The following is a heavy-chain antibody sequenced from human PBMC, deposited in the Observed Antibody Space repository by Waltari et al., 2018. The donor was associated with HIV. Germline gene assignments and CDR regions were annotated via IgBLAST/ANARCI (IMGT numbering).Heavy chain of an antibody. CDR2: IDHSGNT. J-gene: IGHJ4*02. D-gene: IGHD4-4*01. V-gene: IGHV4-34*02. Sequence: QVQLQQWGAGLLKPSETLSLTCVAHGGSFSGYDWSWIRQPPGKGLEWIGEIDHSGNTNYNASLKSRVTISVDTPNNQFSLKLTSVTAADTAVYYCARLFYKTPVACFDYWGQGFLVTVSS. CDR1: GGSFSGYD. CDR3: ARLFYKTPVACFDY.